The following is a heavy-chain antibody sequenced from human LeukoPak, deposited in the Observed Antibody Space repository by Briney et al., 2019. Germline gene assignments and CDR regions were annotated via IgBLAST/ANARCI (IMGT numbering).Heavy chain of an antibody. D-gene: IGHD1-26*01. CDR2: ISGSGGNT. CDR3: AKRELSLGIDY. J-gene: IGHJ4*02. V-gene: IGHV3-23*01. CDR1: GFTFSSYA. Sequence: GGSLRLSCAASGFTFSSYAMSWVRQAPGKGLERISAISGSGGNTYYAGSVKGRFTISRDNSKNTLYLQMNSLRAEDTAIYYCAKRELSLGIDYWGQGTLVTVSS.